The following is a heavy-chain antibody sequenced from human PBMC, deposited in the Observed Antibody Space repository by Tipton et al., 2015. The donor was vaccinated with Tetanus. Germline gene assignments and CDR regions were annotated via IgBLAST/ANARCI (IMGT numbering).Heavy chain of an antibody. J-gene: IGHJ4*02. D-gene: IGHD2-8*02. CDR1: GFTFSNYA. V-gene: IGHV3-23*01. CDR3: VNWWRTVVRDW. CDR2: ITGSGDKT. Sequence: SLRLSCAASGFTFSNYAMIWVRQAPGKGLEWLSAITGSGDKTFYADSVKGRLTISRDNSENTLYLQMNSLRAEDTATYYCVNWWRTVVRDWWGQGTLVTVSS.